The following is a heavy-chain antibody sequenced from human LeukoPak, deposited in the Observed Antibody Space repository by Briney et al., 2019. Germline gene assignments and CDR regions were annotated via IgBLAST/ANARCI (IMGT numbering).Heavy chain of an antibody. CDR3: ARDYDWGFDY. Sequence: GGSLRLSCAASGFTFSSYSMNWVRQAPGKGLGWVSYISSTGAIHYADSVKGRFTISRDNAKNSLYLEINTLRAEDTAVYYCARDYDWGFDYWGQGTLVTVSS. CDR2: ISSTGAI. V-gene: IGHV3-48*04. CDR1: GFTFSSYS. D-gene: IGHD7-27*01. J-gene: IGHJ4*02.